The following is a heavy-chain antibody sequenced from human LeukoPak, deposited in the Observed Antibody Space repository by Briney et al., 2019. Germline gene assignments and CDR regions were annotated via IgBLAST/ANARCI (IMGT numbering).Heavy chain of an antibody. CDR2: ISGDRDYT. CDR3: VRDTYDYVRGSASNWFDP. J-gene: IGHJ5*02. CDR1: VFSFSDSY. D-gene: IGHD3-16*01. V-gene: IGHV3-11*06. Sequence: PGGSLRLSCAASVFSFSDSYMSWIRQAPGKGLEWVSYISGDRDYTNYADSVNGRFTISRDNAKKSLYLQMNSLTAEDTAVYFCVRDTYDYVRGSASNWFDPWGQGTLVTVSS.